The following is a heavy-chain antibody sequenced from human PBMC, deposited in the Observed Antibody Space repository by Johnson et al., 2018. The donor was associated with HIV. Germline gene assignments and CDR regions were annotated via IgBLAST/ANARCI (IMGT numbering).Heavy chain of an antibody. Sequence: VQLVESGGGVVQPGRSLRLSCTASGFTFSNYAIHWVRQAPGKGLEWVAGITYDGTNKYYADSVKGRFTLSRDNSKNTLYLQMNSLRPQDTAVYYCARTRQGAFDIWGQGTMVTVSS. CDR1: GFTFSNYA. CDR3: ARTRQGAFDI. CDR2: ITYDGTNK. V-gene: IGHV3-30*03. J-gene: IGHJ3*02.